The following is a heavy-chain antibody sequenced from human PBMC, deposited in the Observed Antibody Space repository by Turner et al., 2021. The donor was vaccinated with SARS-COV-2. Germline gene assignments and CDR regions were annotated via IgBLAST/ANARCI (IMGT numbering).Heavy chain of an antibody. D-gene: IGHD3-10*01. CDR3: ARLVRRAEYYFDY. CDR2: IYYSGST. CDR1: GGSISSSSYY. J-gene: IGHJ4*02. Sequence: QLQLPESGPGLVKPSETLSLTCTVSGGSISSSSYYWGWIRQPPGKGLEWIGSIYYSGSTYYNPSLKSRVTISVDTSKNQCSLKLSSVTAADTAVYYCARLVRRAEYYFDYWGQGTLVTVSS. V-gene: IGHV4-39*01.